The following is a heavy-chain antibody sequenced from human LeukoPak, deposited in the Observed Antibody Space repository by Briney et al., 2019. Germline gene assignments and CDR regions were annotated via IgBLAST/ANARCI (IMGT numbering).Heavy chain of an antibody. CDR2: IYPGDSDT. Sequence: GESLKISCKGSGYSFTSYWIGWVRQMPGKGLEWMGIIYPGDSDTRYSPSFQGQVTISADKSISTAYLQWSSLKASDTAMYYCARDGYSGGSPAAFDYWGQGTLVTVSS. V-gene: IGHV5-51*01. CDR3: ARDGYSGGSPAAFDY. CDR1: GYSFTSYW. J-gene: IGHJ4*02. D-gene: IGHD2-15*01.